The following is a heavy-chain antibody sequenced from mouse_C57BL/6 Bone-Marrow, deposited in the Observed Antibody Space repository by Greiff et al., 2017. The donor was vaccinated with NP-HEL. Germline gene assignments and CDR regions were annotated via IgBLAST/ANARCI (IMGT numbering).Heavy chain of an antibody. CDR3: ARRSYDVNYYAMDY. D-gene: IGHD1-1*01. CDR2: IGPADGNT. J-gene: IGHJ4*01. V-gene: IGHV14-3*01. CDR1: GFNFKNTY. Sequence: EVQLQQSVAELVRPGASVKFSCTASGFNFKNTYMHWVQQRPEQGLEWIGRIGPADGNTKYAPKFPGQVTITADTATNTDYLQLSSLTSEDNAIDNCARRSYDVNYYAMDYWGQGTSVTVSS.